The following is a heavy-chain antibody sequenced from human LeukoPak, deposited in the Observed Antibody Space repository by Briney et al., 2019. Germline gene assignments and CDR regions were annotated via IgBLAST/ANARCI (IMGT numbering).Heavy chain of an antibody. V-gene: IGHV3-30*18. CDR3: AKAIDRPRYNWFDP. CDR1: GFTFTRYG. J-gene: IGHJ5*02. Sequence: GGSLRLSCAASGFTFTRYGMNWVRQAPGKGLEWVAVISYDGSNKYYGDSMKGRFTISRDNSKNMLYLQMNSLRAEDTAVYYCAKAIDRPRYNWFDPWGQGTLVTVSS. CDR2: ISYDGSNK.